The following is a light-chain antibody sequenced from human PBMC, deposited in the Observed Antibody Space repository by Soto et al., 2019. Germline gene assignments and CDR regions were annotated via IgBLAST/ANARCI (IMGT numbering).Light chain of an antibody. CDR2: EVT. CDR3: SSSAGSSTL. V-gene: IGLV2-8*01. Sequence: QSALTQPPSASGSPGQSVTISCTGSSSDVGVYNYVSWYKQHPGKAPKLVIYEVTRRPSDVPDRFSSSKSGTTASLTVSGLQTEDESDYYFSSSAGSSTLFGGGTKLTVL. J-gene: IGLJ2*01. CDR1: SSDVGVYNY.